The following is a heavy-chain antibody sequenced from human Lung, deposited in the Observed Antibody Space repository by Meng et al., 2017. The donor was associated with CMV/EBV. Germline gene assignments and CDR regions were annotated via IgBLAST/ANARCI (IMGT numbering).Heavy chain of an antibody. CDR2: IYYSGST. V-gene: IGHV4-30-4*01. D-gene: IGHD3-16*01. CDR3: SRWSLVHYNMDV. J-gene: IGHJ6*01. CDR1: GGSISSDDHY. Sequence: LSXTVTGGSISSDDHYWSWIRQTPGKGLEWIGYIYYSGSTYYIPSLKSRVIMSVDTSKNHFSLNLTSVTAADTAVYYCSRWSLVHYNMDVWVQGNXVNGAS.